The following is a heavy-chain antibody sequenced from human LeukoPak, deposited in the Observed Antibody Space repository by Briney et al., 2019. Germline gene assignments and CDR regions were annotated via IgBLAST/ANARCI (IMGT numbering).Heavy chain of an antibody. D-gene: IGHD3-3*01. CDR3: ARGGAQSPPYYDFWSGHFDY. CDR2: ISYDGSNK. J-gene: IGHJ4*02. V-gene: IGHV3-30*04. Sequence: SGGSLRLSCAASGFTFSSYAMHWVRQAPGKGLEWVAVISYDGSNKCYADSVKGRFTISRDNSKNTLYLQMNSLRAEDTAVYYCARGGAQSPPYYDFWSGHFDYWGQGTLVTVSS. CDR1: GFTFSSYA.